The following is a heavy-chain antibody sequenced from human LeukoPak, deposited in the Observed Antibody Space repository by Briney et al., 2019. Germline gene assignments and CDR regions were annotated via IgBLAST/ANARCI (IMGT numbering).Heavy chain of an antibody. D-gene: IGHD6-6*01. V-gene: IGHV1-24*01. CDR2: FDPEDGET. Sequence: ASVKVSCKVSGYTLTELSMHWVRQAPGKGREWMGGFDPEDGETIYAQKFQGRVTMPEDTSTDTAYMELSSLRSEDTAVYYCATDQPSSIAALFDYWGQGTLVTVSS. CDR1: GYTLTELS. J-gene: IGHJ4*02. CDR3: ATDQPSSIAALFDY.